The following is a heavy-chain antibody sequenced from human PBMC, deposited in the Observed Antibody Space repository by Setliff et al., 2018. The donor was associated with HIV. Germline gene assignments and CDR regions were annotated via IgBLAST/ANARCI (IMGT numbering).Heavy chain of an antibody. Sequence: GESLKISCVASEFTFSSYAMNWVRQAPGKGLEWASTISGSGGTKYYADSVKGRFTISRDNSKNTLYLRMDSLRAEDTAIYYCAKDSRRGDAYNVGVFDFWGQGTMVTVSS. V-gene: IGHV3-23*01. J-gene: IGHJ3*01. CDR1: EFTFSSYA. CDR3: AKDSRRGDAYNVGVFDF. D-gene: IGHD3-10*01. CDR2: ISGSGGTK.